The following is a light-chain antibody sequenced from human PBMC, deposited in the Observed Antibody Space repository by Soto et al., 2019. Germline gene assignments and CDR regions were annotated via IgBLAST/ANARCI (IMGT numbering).Light chain of an antibody. CDR1: QSVRSDY. Sequence: EIVLTQSPGTLSLSPGERATLSCRASQSVRSDYLAWFQQKPGQAPRLLIYNASSRATGVPDRFSGSGSGTDFTLTISRLEPEDFAVYYCQQYGTSPRRTFGQGTKVEIK. CDR3: QQYGTSPRRT. J-gene: IGKJ1*01. V-gene: IGKV3-20*01. CDR2: NAS.